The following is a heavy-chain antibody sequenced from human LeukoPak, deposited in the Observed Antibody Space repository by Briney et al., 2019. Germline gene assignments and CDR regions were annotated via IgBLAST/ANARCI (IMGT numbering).Heavy chain of an antibody. Sequence: GGSLRLSCAASGFTFSSYAMSWVRQAPGKGLGWVSAISGSGGSTYYADSVKGRFTISRDNSKNTLYLQMNSLRAEDTAVYYCAKPPIGYYDSSGYYMRDYWGQGTLVTVSS. J-gene: IGHJ4*02. CDR1: GFTFSSYA. V-gene: IGHV3-23*01. D-gene: IGHD3-22*01. CDR3: AKPPIGYYDSSGYYMRDY. CDR2: ISGSGGST.